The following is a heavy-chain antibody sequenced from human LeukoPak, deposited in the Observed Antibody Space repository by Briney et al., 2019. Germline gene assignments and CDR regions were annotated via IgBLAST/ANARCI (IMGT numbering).Heavy chain of an antibody. Sequence: PSETLSPTCTVSGGSISSGGYYWSWIRQPPGKGLEWIGEINHSGSTNYNPSLKSRVTISVDTSKNQFSLKLSSVTAADTAVYYCAREPIYAFGGVIVLNAFDIWGQGTMVTVSS. CDR2: INHSGST. J-gene: IGHJ3*02. CDR3: AREPIYAFGGVIVLNAFDI. D-gene: IGHD3-16*02. CDR1: GGSISSGGYY. V-gene: IGHV4-39*07.